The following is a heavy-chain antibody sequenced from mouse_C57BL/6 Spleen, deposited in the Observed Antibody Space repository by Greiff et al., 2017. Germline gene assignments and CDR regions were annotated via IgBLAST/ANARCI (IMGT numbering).Heavy chain of an antibody. CDR3: ARSEGFAY. V-gene: IGHV1-81*01. CDR2: IYPRSGNT. J-gene: IGHJ3*01. CDR1: GYTFTSYG. Sequence: VMLVESGAELARPGASVKLSCKASGYTFTSYGISWVKQRTGQGLEWIGEIYPRSGNTYYNEKFKGKATLTADKSSSTAYMELRSRTSEDSAVYFCARSEGFAYWGQGTLVTVSA.